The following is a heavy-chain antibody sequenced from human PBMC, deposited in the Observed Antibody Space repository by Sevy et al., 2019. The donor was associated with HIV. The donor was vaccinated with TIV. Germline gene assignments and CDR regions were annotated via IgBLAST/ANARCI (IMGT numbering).Heavy chain of an antibody. CDR1: GLSFSSHV. Sequence: GGSLRLSCAASGLSFSSHVMTWVRQAPGKGLEWVSGIGGSSSSIFYAESVKGRFTISRDISKSSLYLEMKSLRAEDTAIYYCASQSPPLYGSGTYYNAYLDNWGQGTLVTVSS. V-gene: IGHV3-23*01. CDR3: ASQSPPLYGSGTYYNAYLDN. J-gene: IGHJ4*02. CDR2: IGGSSSSI. D-gene: IGHD3-10*01.